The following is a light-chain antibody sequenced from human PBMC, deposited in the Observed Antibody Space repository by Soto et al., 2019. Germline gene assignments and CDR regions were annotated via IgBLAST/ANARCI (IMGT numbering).Light chain of an antibody. CDR2: GAS. V-gene: IGKV3-20*01. J-gene: IGKJ4*01. CDR1: QSVGKSY. CDR3: QQYASSPLT. Sequence: EIVLTQSPDTLSLSPGERVTLSCRASQSVGKSYLAWYQQKPGQAPRLLIYGASSRATGIPDRFSGYESGTEYTLTIRRLEPEDFAVYYCQQYASSPLTFGGGTKVEIK.